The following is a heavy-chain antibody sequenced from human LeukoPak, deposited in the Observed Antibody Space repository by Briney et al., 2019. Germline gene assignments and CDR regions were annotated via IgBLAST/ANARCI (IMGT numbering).Heavy chain of an antibody. CDR2: INHNGNVN. CDR3: ARGGGLDV. Sequence: GEALRLSCVASGFPFSSYWMTWVRQAPGKGLEWVASINHNGNVNYYVDSVKGRFTISRDNAKNSLYLQMSNLRAEDTAVYFCARGGGLDVWGQGATVTVSS. D-gene: IGHD3-16*01. V-gene: IGHV3-7*03. J-gene: IGHJ6*02. CDR1: GFPFSSYW.